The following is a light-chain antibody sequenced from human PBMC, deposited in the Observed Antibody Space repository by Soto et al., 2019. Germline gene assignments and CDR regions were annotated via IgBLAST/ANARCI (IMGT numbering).Light chain of an antibody. J-gene: IGKJ1*01. V-gene: IGKV2-28*01. CDR1: QSLLHSNGYNY. CDR2: LGS. Sequence: DIVMTQSPLSLPVTPGEPASISCRSSQSLLHSNGYNYLDWYLQKPGQSPQLLIYLGSNRSSGVPDRFSGSGSCTDFTLKISRVEAEDGGVYYCMPALQTLTFGQGTNVEIK. CDR3: MPALQTLT.